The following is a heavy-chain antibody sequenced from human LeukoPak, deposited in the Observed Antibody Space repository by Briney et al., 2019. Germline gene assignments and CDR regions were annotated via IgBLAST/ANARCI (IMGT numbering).Heavy chain of an antibody. CDR1: GFTFSSYW. V-gene: IGHV3-74*01. J-gene: IGHJ4*02. Sequence: PGGSLRLSCAASGFTFSSYWMHWVRQAPGKGLVWVSRINSDGSSRFYADSVKGRFTISRDNAKNTLYLQMNSLRAEDTAVYYCARSFGPLYYFDYRGQGTLVTVSS. CDR3: ARSFGPLYYFDY. CDR2: INSDGSSR. D-gene: IGHD2/OR15-2a*01.